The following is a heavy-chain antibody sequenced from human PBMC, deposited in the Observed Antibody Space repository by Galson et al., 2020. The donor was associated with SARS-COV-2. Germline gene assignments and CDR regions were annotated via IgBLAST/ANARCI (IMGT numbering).Heavy chain of an antibody. CDR1: GFTFSSHW. CDR2: ITNDGSGP. J-gene: IGHJ6*02. Sequence: TGGSLRLSCAASGFTFSSHWMYWVRQAPGKGLVWVSTITNDGSGPTYADSETGRFTISRANAKNTLYLQMNSLRAEDTAVYHCARGGYNQALDVWGQGTTVTVSS. CDR3: ARGGYNQALDV. V-gene: IGHV3-74*01. D-gene: IGHD5-18*01.